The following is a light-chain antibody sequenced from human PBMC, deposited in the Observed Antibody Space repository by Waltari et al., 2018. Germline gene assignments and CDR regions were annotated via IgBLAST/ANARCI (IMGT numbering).Light chain of an antibody. Sequence: DIVMTQSPDMAVSLGERATVNCKSRQSVLSDSSSKNYLAWYQQKTGLPPKLLIYWASIREYGVPDRFSGSGSGTDFNLTIHSLQTEDVAVYFCQQFYITPHTFGQGTRLEIK. V-gene: IGKV4-1*01. J-gene: IGKJ2*01. CDR1: QSVLSDSSSKNY. CDR3: QQFYITPHT. CDR2: WAS.